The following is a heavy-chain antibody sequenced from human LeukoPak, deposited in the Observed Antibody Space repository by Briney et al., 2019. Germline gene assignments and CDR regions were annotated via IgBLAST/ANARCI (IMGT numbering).Heavy chain of an antibody. D-gene: IGHD3-3*02. CDR2: ISSGSNYI. CDR3: ARDTIFGRHFDS. V-gene: IGHV3-21*01. CDR1: GFSLIDYS. J-gene: IGHJ4*02. Sequence: GGSLRLSCAASGFSLIDYSMNWVRQAPGKGLEWVSSISSGSNYIYYADSVKGRFTISRDNAKSSLYLQMNSLKAEDTALYYCARDTIFGRHFDSWGQGTLVTVSS.